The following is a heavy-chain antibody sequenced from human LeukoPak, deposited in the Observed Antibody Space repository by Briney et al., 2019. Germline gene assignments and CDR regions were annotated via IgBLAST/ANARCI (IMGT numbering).Heavy chain of an antibody. J-gene: IGHJ6*03. V-gene: IGHV3-23*01. Sequence: PGGSLRLSCAASGFTFSSYAMSWVRQAPGKGLEWVSAISGSGGSTYYADCVKGRFPISRDNSKNTLYLQMNSLRAEDTVVYYCSKYRVVYYYYYMDVWGKGTTVTVSS. D-gene: IGHD2-15*01. CDR2: ISGSGGST. CDR1: GFTFSSYA. CDR3: SKYRVVYYYYYMDV.